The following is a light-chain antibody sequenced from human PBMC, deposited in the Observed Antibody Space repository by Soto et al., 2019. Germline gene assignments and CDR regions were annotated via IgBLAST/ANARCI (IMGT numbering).Light chain of an antibody. CDR3: QQYGNSPPT. V-gene: IGKV3-20*01. CDR2: GAS. CDR1: QSLSSNY. Sequence: EIVLTQSPGTLSLSPGERATLSCRASQSLSSNYLAWYQQKPGQAPRLLMYGASSRATGIPDRFSGSGSGTDFTLTIRGLEAEDFVVYYCQQYGNSPPTFGGGTKVEIK. J-gene: IGKJ4*01.